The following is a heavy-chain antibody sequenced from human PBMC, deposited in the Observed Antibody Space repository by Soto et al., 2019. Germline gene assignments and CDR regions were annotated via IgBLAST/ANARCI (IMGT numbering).Heavy chain of an antibody. J-gene: IGHJ4*02. CDR2: IFWDDDK. CDR1: GFSLSTRGVG. V-gene: IGHV2-5*02. CDR3: AHRPRGYAYYFDF. Sequence: QITLKESGPTLMKPTQTLTLTCTFSGFSLSTRGVGVAWIRQPPGKALEWLALIFWDDDKWYNPSLKSRLTITEDTSKNQVVLIMTNMDPVDTATYYCAHRPRGYAYYFDFWGQGTLDTVSS. D-gene: IGHD5-12*01.